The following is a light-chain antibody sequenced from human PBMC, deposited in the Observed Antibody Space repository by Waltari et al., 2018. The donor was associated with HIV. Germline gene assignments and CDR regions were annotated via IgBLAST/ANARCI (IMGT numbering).Light chain of an antibody. J-gene: IGLJ3*02. CDR3: CSYAGGYTWV. V-gene: IGLV2-11*01. Sequence: QSALTQPRSVSGSPGQSVTISCTGTSSDVGGYNYVSWYQQHPGKAPKLRIYDVSKRPSGVPDRFSGCKSGNTPSLSSSGLHAEDEADSYCCSYAGGYTWVFGGGTKLTVL. CDR1: SSDVGGYNY. CDR2: DVS.